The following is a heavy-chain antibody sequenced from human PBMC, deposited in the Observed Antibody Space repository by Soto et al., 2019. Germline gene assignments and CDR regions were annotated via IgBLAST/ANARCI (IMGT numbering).Heavy chain of an antibody. J-gene: IGHJ6*02. V-gene: IGHV1-69*01. CDR2: IIPIFGTA. D-gene: IGHD3-22*01. CDR1: GGTFSSYA. Sequence: QVQLVQSGAEVKKPGSSVKVSCKASGGTFSSYAISWVRQAPGQGLEWMGGIIPIFGTANYAQKFQGRVTITADESTSTAYMELSSLRSEDTAVYYCARDHYSSGYQYYYGMDVWGQGNTVTVSS. CDR3: ARDHYSSGYQYYYGMDV.